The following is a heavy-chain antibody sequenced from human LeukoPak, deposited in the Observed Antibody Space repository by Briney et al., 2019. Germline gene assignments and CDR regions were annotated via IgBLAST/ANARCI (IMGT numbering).Heavy chain of an antibody. D-gene: IGHD3-3*01. CDR1: SFTFTYAW. V-gene: IGHV3-15*07. Sequence: GGSLRLSCAVSSFTFTYAWMGWVRQAPGKGPEWVGRIRPKIEGGTADYAAPVKGRFTMSRDDSKNMVYLQMNSLKTEDTAVYYCTRENHDFWSGYYFDYWGQGTLVTVSS. CDR3: TRENHDFWSGYYFDY. J-gene: IGHJ4*02. CDR2: IRPKIEGGTA.